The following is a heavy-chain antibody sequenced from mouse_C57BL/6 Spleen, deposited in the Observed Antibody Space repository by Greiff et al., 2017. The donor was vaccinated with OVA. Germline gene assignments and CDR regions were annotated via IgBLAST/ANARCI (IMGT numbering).Heavy chain of an antibody. D-gene: IGHD2-4*01. J-gene: IGHJ2*01. CDR2: IHPNSGST. CDR1: GYTFTSYW. CDR3: ARIYYDYDGDYFDY. Sequence: VQLQQPGAELVKPGASVKLSCKASGYTFTSYWMHWVKQRPGQGLEWIGMIHPNSGSTNYNEKFKSKATLTVDKSSSTAYMQLSSLTSEDSAVYYCARIYYDYDGDYFDYWAKAPLSQSPQ. V-gene: IGHV1-64*01.